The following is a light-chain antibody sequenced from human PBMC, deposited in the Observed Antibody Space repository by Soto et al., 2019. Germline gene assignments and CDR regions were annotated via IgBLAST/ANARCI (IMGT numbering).Light chain of an antibody. V-gene: IGLV2-14*01. CDR1: TSDVGAYNY. CDR2: DVS. CDR3: SSYTSSSTVV. J-gene: IGLJ2*01. Sequence: SALTQPASVSGSPGQSITISCTGTTSDVGAYNYVSWYQQHPVKAPNLMIYDVSYRPSGVSNRFSGSKSGNTASLTISGLQAEDEADYYCSSYTSSSTVVFGGGTQLTVL.